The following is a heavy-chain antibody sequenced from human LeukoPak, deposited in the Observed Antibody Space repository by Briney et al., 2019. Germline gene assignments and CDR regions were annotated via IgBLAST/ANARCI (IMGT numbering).Heavy chain of an antibody. CDR2: IKQDGSEK. CDR3: AREATDDYFDY. J-gene: IGHJ4*02. D-gene: IGHD1-14*01. V-gene: IGHV3-7*01. CDR1: GFTFSSYW. Sequence: GGSLRLSCAASGFTFSSYWISWVRQAPGKGLEWVANIKQDGSEKYYVDSVKGRFTISRDNAKNSLYLQMNSLRAEDTAVYYCAREATDDYFDYWGQGTLVTVSS.